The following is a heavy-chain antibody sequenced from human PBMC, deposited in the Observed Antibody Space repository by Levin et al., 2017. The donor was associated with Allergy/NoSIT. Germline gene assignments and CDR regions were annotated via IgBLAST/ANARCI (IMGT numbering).Heavy chain of an antibody. CDR3: ARPAAWFGAEPYYMDV. V-gene: IGHV4-39*01. D-gene: IGHD3-10*01. J-gene: IGHJ6*03. Sequence: GSLRLSCTVSGGSISSSSYYWGWIRQPPGKGLEWIGSIYYSGSTYYNPSLKSRVTISVDTSKNQFSLKLSSVTAADTAVYYCARPAAWFGAEPYYMDVWGKGTTVTVSS. CDR1: GGSISSSSYY. CDR2: IYYSGST.